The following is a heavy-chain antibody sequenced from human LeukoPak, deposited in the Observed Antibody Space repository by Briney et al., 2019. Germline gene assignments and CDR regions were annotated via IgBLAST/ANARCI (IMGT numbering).Heavy chain of an antibody. CDR2: IYYAGNI. J-gene: IGHJ4*02. CDR3: ARDGRTLGTDFDY. CDR1: GFTFSSYE. Sequence: GSLRLSCAASGFTFSSYEMNWVRQAPGKGLEWIGRIYYAGNINYNPSLKSRVTLSVDTSKNQFSLRLTSVTAGDTAVYYCARDGRTLGTDFDYWGQGTLVTVSS. V-gene: IGHV4-4*08.